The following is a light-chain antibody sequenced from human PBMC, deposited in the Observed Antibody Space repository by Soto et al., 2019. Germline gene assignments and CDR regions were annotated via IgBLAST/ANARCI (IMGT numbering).Light chain of an antibody. Sequence: DIHMTQSPSSLSASVGNRFTITCRASQSISSYLNWYQQKPGKAPKLLIYAASSLQSGVPSRLSGSGSGTDLTLTISSLKNEDFETYYCQESYSTTITFGHGTRLEIK. J-gene: IGKJ5*01. CDR2: AAS. CDR3: QESYSTTIT. CDR1: QSISSY. V-gene: IGKV1-39*01.